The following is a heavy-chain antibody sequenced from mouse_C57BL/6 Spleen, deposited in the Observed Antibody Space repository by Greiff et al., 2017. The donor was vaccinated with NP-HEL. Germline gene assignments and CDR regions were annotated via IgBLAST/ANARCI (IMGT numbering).Heavy chain of an antibody. D-gene: IGHD1-3*01. CDR1: GYTFTSYW. CDR2: IYPGSGST. V-gene: IGHV1-55*01. J-gene: IGHJ2*01. CDR3: ARGGLMSSYFDY. Sequence: QVHVKQSGAELVKPGASVKMSCKASGYTFTSYWITWVKQRPGQGLEWIGDIYPGSGSTNYNEKFKSKATLTVDTSSSTAYMQLSSLTSEDSAVYYCARGGLMSSYFDYWGQGTTLTVSS.